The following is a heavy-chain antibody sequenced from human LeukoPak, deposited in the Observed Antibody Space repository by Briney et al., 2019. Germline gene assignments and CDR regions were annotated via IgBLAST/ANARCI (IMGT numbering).Heavy chain of an antibody. J-gene: IGHJ4*02. CDR1: GYTFTSYG. D-gene: IGHD3-10*01. CDR3: ARGGVAYWTVIYFDY. V-gene: IGHV1-18*01. Sequence: GASVKVSCKASGYTFTSYGISWVRQAPGQGLEWMGWISAYNGNTNYAQKLQGRVTMTTDTSTSTAYMELRSLRSDDTAVYYCARGGVAYWTVIYFDYWGQGTLVTVSS. CDR2: ISAYNGNT.